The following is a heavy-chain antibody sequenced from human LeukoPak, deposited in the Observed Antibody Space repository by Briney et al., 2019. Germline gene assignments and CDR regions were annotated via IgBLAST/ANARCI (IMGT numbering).Heavy chain of an antibody. CDR1: GSSLNSAYY. D-gene: IGHD2-2*01. CDR3: AERSTYESLFDY. CDR2: IYPSGST. Sequence: SETLSLTCTVSGSSLNSAYYWAWIRQPPGKGLEWIATIYPSGSTSYNPSLKSRVTISLDRSKNQFSLNLKFVTAADTAVYFCAERSTYESLFDYWGQGTQVTVSS. V-gene: IGHV4-38-2*02. J-gene: IGHJ4*02.